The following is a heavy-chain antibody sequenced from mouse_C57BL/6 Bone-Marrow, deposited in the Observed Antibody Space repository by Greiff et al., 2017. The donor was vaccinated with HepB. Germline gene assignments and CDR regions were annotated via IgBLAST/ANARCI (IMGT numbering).Heavy chain of an antibody. Sequence: EVMLVESGAELVRPGASVKLSCTASGFNIKDDYMHWVKQRPEQGLEWIGWIDPENGDTEYASKFQGKATITADTSSNTAYLQLSSLTSEDTAVYYCTTGGAWFAYWGQGTLVTVSA. CDR2: IDPENGDT. CDR3: TTGGAWFAY. J-gene: IGHJ3*01. V-gene: IGHV14-4*01. CDR1: GFNIKDDY.